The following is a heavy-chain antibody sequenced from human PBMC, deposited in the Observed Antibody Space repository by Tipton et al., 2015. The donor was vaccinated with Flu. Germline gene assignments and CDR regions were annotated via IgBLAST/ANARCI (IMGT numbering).Heavy chain of an antibody. CDR1: GFTVSSNS. V-gene: IGHV3-53*01. CDR2: IYSAGST. J-gene: IGHJ6*02. CDR3: ARVLSSEYYYGMDV. D-gene: IGHD3-16*02. Sequence: PRLSCAASGFTVSSNSMSWVRQAPGKGLEWISLIYSAGSTYYADSVKGRFTISRDNSKNTVFLQKNTMRAEDTAVYYCARVLSSEYYYGMDVRGQGTTVTVSS.